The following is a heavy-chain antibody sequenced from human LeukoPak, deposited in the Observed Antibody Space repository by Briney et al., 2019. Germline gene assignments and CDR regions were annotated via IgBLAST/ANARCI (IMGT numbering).Heavy chain of an antibody. D-gene: IGHD6-13*01. CDR2: ISSSSCSSTSI. CDR1: GFTFSSYS. J-gene: IGHJ4*01. Sequence: PGGSLRLSCAASGFTFSSYSMNWVRQAPGQGLAWVSYISSSSCSSTSIYYADSVKGRFTISRDNDKNSLYLKMNMLTAEEKACYYLAKSKTYSIPPFYYWGQGTLVTVSS. CDR3: AKSKTYSIPPFYY. V-gene: IGHV3-48*04.